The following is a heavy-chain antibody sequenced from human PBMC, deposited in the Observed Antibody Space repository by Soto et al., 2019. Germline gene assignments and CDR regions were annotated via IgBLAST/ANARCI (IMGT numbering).Heavy chain of an antibody. J-gene: IGHJ3*02. Sequence: SQTLSLTCAISGDSVSSSSATWNWLRQSPSRGLEWLGRTYYRSKWYNDYAVSVRSRITINPDTSKNQFSLHMNSMTPEDTAVYYCVRRAYRIGHLIWCQGTMVTVSS. D-gene: IGHD6-19*01. CDR3: VRRAYRIGHLI. CDR2: TYYRSKWYN. CDR1: GDSVSSSSAT. V-gene: IGHV6-1*01.